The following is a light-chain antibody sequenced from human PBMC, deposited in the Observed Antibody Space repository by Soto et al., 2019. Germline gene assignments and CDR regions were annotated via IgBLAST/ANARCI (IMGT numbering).Light chain of an antibody. CDR1: QYIGRY. J-gene: IGKJ1*01. Sequence: DIQMTQSPSSLSASVGDRVTITCRAGQYIGRYLNWYQQKPGKTPKLLIYAASSLHSGVPSRFSGSGSGTDFTLTISSLQPEDSATYYCLQDYNYPRTFGQGTKV. CDR3: LQDYNYPRT. V-gene: IGKV1-39*01. CDR2: AAS.